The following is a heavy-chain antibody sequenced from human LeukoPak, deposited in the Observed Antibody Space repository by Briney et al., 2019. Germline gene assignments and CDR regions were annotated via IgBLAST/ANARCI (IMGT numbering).Heavy chain of an antibody. V-gene: IGHV3-30*18. CDR1: GFTFSSYG. CDR3: AKEVMTTVTLLDY. J-gene: IGHJ4*02. D-gene: IGHD4-17*01. Sequence: PGRSLRLSCAASGFTFSSYGMHWVRQAPGKGLEWVAVISYDGSNKYYADSVKGRFTISRDNSKNTLYLQMNSLRAEDTAVYYCAKEVMTTVTLLDYWGQGTLVTVSS. CDR2: ISYDGSNK.